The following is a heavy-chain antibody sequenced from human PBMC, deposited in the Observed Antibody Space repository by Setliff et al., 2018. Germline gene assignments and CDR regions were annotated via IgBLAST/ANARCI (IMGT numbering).Heavy chain of an antibody. J-gene: IGHJ6*02. CDR2: ISYDGSNK. CDR3: ARGSLSAFGELSGYYYYGMDV. CDR1: GFTFSSYA. Sequence: SLRLSCAASGFTFSSYAMHWVRQAPGKGLEWVAVISYDGSNKYYADSVKGRFTISRDNSKNTLYLQMNSLRAEDTAVYYCARGSLSAFGELSGYYYYGMDVWGQGTTVTVSS. V-gene: IGHV3-30-3*01. D-gene: IGHD3-10*01.